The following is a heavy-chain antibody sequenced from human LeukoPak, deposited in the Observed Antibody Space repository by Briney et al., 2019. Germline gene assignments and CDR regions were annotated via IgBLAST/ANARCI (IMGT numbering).Heavy chain of an antibody. D-gene: IGHD3-16*01. CDR3: ARCSDWGGDY. J-gene: IGHJ4*02. CDR1: GFSFSDYH. V-gene: IGHV3-11*04. Sequence: GGSLRLSCAASGFSFSDYHMSWFRQAPGKGLEWLSYITGSGSTIYYADSVKGRFTISRDNAKNSLYLQMNSLRADDTAVYYCARCSDWGGDYWGQGTLVTVSS. CDR2: ITGSGSTI.